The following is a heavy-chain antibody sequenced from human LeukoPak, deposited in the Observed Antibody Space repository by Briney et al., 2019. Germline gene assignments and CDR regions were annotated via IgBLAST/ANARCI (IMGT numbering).Heavy chain of an antibody. D-gene: IGHD2/OR15-2a*01. CDR3: ARVFFHPLPFDY. CDR2: ISAYNGNT. J-gene: IGHJ4*02. Sequence: ASVKVSCKASGYTFTSYGISWVRQAPGRGLEWMGWISAYNGNTNYAQKLQGRVTMTTDTSTSTAYMELRSLRSDDTAVYYCARVFFHPLPFDYWGQGTLVTVSS. CDR1: GYTFTSYG. V-gene: IGHV1-18*01.